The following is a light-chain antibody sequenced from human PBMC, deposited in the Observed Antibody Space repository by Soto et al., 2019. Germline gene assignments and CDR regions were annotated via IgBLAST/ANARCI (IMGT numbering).Light chain of an antibody. CDR3: QQNGRSPT. V-gene: IGKV3-11*01. CDR1: QSVSSY. CDR2: EAS. J-gene: IGKJ3*01. Sequence: EIVLTQSPATLSLSPGERATLSCRASQSVSSYLAWYQQKPGQAPRLLIYEASNRATGIPARFSGSDSASGTDFTLFISRLEPEDCGVFYCQQNGRSPTFGPGTKVDIK.